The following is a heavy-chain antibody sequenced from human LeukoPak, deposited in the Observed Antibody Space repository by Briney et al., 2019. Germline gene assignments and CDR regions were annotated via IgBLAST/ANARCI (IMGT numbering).Heavy chain of an antibody. Sequence: PGGSLRLSCAASGFTFSTDNMNWVRQAPGKGLEWVSSISSSSSYIYYADSVKGRFTISRDNAKNSMYLQMNSLRAEDTAVYYCARGQLWREWEQWLARWFLEGHFDYWGQGTLVTVSS. D-gene: IGHD6-19*01. CDR1: GFTFSTDN. CDR3: ARGQLWREWEQWLARWFLEGHFDY. V-gene: IGHV3-21*01. CDR2: ISSSSSYI. J-gene: IGHJ4*02.